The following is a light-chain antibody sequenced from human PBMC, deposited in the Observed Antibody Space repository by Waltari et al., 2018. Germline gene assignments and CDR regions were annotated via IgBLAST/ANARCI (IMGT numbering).Light chain of an antibody. J-gene: IGLJ1*01. CDR1: TRDVGNYDL. CDR3: CSYAGLGTYV. V-gene: IGLV2-23*02. CDR2: EVN. Sequence: QSALTQPASVSGTPGQSITISCTGTTRDVGNYDLVSWYQQPPGKAPKLLICEVNKRPSGVSSRFSGSKSGNTASLTISGLQAEDEADFYCCSYAGLGTYVFGSGTKVTVL.